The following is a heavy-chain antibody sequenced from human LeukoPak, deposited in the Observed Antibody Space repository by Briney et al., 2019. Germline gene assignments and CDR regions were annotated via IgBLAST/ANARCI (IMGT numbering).Heavy chain of an antibody. CDR1: GFTFSSYA. Sequence: PGRSLRLSCAASGFTFSSYAMHWVRQAPGKGLEWVAVISYDGSNKYYADSVKGRFTISRDNSKNTLYLQMNSLRAEDTAVYYCAKDSPLLPIVVVVAAKRPSDAFDIWGQGTMVTVSS. V-gene: IGHV3-30-3*01. D-gene: IGHD2-15*01. CDR2: ISYDGSNK. CDR3: AKDSPLLPIVVVVAAKRPSDAFDI. J-gene: IGHJ3*02.